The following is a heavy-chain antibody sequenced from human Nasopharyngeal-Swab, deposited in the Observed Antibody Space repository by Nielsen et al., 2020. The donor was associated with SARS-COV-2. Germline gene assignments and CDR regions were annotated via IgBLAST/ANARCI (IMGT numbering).Heavy chain of an antibody. CDR1: GFTFSSYS. CDR2: ISSSSSTI. D-gene: IGHD6-19*01. CDR3: ARLSGWYLSLAFDY. J-gene: IGHJ4*02. V-gene: IGHV3-48*02. Sequence: GGSLRLSCAASGFTFSSYSMNWVRKAPGKGLEWVSYISSSSSTIYYADSVKGRFTISRDNAKNSLYLQMNSLRDEDTAVYYCARLSGWYLSLAFDYWGQGTLVTVSS.